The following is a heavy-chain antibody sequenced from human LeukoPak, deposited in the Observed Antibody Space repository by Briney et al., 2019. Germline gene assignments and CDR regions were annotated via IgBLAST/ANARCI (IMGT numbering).Heavy chain of an antibody. CDR2: FYVGGAT. J-gene: IGHJ4*02. V-gene: IGHV3-53*01. Sequence: GGSLRLSCSASGFTFSSYWMHWVRQAPGKGLEWVSVFYVGGATYYADSVKGRFTISRDNSENTLYLQMKSLRAEDTAVYYCARGDGYNFFDYWGQGTLVTVSS. CDR1: GFTFSSYW. CDR3: ARGDGYNFFDY. D-gene: IGHD5-24*01.